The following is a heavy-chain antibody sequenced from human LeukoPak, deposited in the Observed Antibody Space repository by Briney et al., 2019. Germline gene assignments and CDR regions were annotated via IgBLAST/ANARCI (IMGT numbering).Heavy chain of an antibody. CDR1: GFTFASYA. J-gene: IGHJ4*02. CDR3: AKGYSRCWPYYFDY. Sequence: PGGSLRLSCAASGFTFASYAMSWVRQAPGKGLEWVSAISGSGGSTYYADSVKGRFTISRDNSKNTLYLQMNGLRAEDTAVYYCAKGYSRCWPYYFDYLGQGTLVTVSS. D-gene: IGHD6-13*01. V-gene: IGHV3-23*01. CDR2: ISGSGGST.